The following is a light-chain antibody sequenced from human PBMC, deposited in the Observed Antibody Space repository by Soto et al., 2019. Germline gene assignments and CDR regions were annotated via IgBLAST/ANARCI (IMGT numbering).Light chain of an antibody. CDR2: GAS. CDR1: QSVSSSY. J-gene: IGKJ2*01. Sequence: EIVLTQSPGTLSLSPGERATLSCRASQSVSSSYLAWYQQKPGQAPRLLIYGASSRATGIPDRFSGSGSGTDFTLTISRLEPEDFAVYYCQQYGSSPPTFGQGNKLELK. V-gene: IGKV3-20*01. CDR3: QQYGSSPPT.